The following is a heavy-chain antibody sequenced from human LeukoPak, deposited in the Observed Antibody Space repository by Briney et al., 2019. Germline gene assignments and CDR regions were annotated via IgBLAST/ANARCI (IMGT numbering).Heavy chain of an antibody. CDR3: AKGGDDGVLHY. CDR2: INTNSGNP. D-gene: IGHD3-16*01. V-gene: IGHV7-4-1*02. Sequence: GASVKVSCKASGYTFTSYAMNWVRQAPGQGLEWMGWINTNSGNPTYAQGFTGRFVFSLDTSVSTAYLQIRSLKAEDTGVYYCAKGGDDGVLHYWGQGTLVTVSS. J-gene: IGHJ4*02. CDR1: GYTFTSYA.